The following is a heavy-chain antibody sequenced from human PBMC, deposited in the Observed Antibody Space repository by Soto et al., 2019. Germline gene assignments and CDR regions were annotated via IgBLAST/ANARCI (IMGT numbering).Heavy chain of an antibody. CDR1: GFPFSSYW. D-gene: IGHD3-10*01. V-gene: IGHV3-7*05. J-gene: IGHJ4*02. CDR2: IKQDGTET. Sequence: EVQLVESGGGLVQPGGSLRLSCAASGFPFSSYWMSWVRQAPGKGLEWVATIKQDGTETYHLDSVKGRFTISRDNAKTSLYLQMNSLRAEDTAVYYCASYSYVSGSRSFDYWGQGTLVTVSS. CDR3: ASYSYVSGSRSFDY.